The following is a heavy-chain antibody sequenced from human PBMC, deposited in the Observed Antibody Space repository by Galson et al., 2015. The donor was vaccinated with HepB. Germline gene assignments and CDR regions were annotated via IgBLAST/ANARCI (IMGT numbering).Heavy chain of an antibody. CDR1: GFTFGDYA. CDR2: IRSKAYGGTT. CDR3: TTIRSGWPGDY. J-gene: IGHJ4*02. Sequence: SLRLSCAASGFTFGDYAMSWVRQAPGKELEWVGFIRSKAYGGTTEYAASVKGRFTISRDDSKNTLYLQMNSLKTEDTAVYYCTTIRSGWPGDYWGQGTLVTVSS. D-gene: IGHD6-19*01. V-gene: IGHV3-49*04.